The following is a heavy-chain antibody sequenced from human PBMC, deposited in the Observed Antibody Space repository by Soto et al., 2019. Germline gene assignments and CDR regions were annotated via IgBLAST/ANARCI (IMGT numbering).Heavy chain of an antibody. CDR2: IYYSGTT. CDR1: GGSVSSASSY. D-gene: IGHD2-2*01. J-gene: IGHJ4*02. CDR3: ARGRVGLDFDY. V-gene: IGHV4-61*01. Sequence: PSETLSLTCTVSGGSVSSASSYWSWIRQPPGKGLEWIGYIYYSGTTNYNPSLKIRVTILVDTSKNQFSLKLSSVTAADTAVYYCARGRVGLDFDYWGQGTLVTVSS.